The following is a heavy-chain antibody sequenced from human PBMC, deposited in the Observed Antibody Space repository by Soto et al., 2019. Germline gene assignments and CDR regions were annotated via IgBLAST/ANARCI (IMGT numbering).Heavy chain of an antibody. V-gene: IGHV4-31*03. D-gene: IGHD1-26*01. CDR2: IYYSGST. CDR1: GGSISSGGYY. Sequence: QVQLQESGPGLVKPSQTLSLTCSVSGGSISSGGYYWSWIRQHPEKGLEWIGYIYYSGSTNHNPSPKGRVIISGGTSPNRVSLGLRSVTAADPALYFCARHSASWAWVDYWGQGTLVTVSS. J-gene: IGHJ4*02. CDR3: ARHSASWAWVDY.